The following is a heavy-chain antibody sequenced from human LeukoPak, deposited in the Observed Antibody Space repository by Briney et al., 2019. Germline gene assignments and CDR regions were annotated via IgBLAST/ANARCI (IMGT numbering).Heavy chain of an antibody. CDR2: ISPNSGGT. D-gene: IGHD3-22*01. Sequence: GASVKVSCKASGYTFTDYYMHWVRQAPGQGLEWMGWISPNSGGTNYAQNFQGRVTMTRDTSISTAYMELSRLRSDATAVYYCARGDDITMILDYWGQGTLVTVSS. V-gene: IGHV1-2*02. CDR3: ARGDDITMILDY. J-gene: IGHJ4*02. CDR1: GYTFTDYY.